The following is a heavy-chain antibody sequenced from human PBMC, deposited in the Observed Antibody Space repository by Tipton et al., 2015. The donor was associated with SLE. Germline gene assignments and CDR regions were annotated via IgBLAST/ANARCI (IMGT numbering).Heavy chain of an antibody. CDR3: AKVINDWNYE. J-gene: IGHJ1*01. CDR2: IYHSGHT. Sequence: SLRLSCTVSGGSISNNNWWSWVRQRQPPGKGLEWIGDIYHSGHTNYNPSLKSRVTISVDKSKNQFSLQVTSVTAADTAVYYCAKVINDWNYEWGPGTLVTVSS. V-gene: IGHV4-4*02. CDR1: GGSISNNNW. D-gene: IGHD1-7*01.